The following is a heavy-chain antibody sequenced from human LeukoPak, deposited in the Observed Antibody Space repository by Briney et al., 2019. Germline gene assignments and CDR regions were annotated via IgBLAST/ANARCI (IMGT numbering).Heavy chain of an antibody. CDR1: GFTFSSYS. D-gene: IGHD5-18*01. V-gene: IGHV3-21*01. CDR3: ARAADTAMVQSSFDY. CDR2: ISSSNSYI. Sequence: PGGSLRLSCAASGFTFSSYSMNWVRQAPGKGLEWVSSISSSNSYIYYADSVKGRFTISRDNAKNSLYLQMNSLRAEDTAVYYCARAADTAMVQSSFDYWGQGTLVTVSS. J-gene: IGHJ4*02.